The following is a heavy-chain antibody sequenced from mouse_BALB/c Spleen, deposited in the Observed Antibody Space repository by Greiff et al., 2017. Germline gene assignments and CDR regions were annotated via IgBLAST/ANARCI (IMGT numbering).Heavy chain of an antibody. CDR1: GYTFTSYT. Sequence: VQLQESAAELARPGASVKMSCKASGYTFTSYTMHWVKQRPGQGLEWIGYINPSSGYTEYNQKFKDKTTLTADKSSSTAYMQLSSLTSEDSAVYYCAKKYGNYFYWGQGTLVTVSA. V-gene: IGHV1-4*02. J-gene: IGHJ3*01. CDR2: INPSSGYT. D-gene: IGHD2-10*02. CDR3: AKKYGNYFY.